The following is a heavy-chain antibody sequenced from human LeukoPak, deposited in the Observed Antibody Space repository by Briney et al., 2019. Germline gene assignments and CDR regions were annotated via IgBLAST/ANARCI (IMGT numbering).Heavy chain of an antibody. D-gene: IGHD3-10*01. J-gene: IGHJ4*02. CDR2: IYKTGST. V-gene: IGHV4-38-2*02. CDR3: ARDQDYYGSGSYGPDY. Sequence: SETLSLTCTVSGYSITTGYYWGWIRQPPGKGLEWIGSIYKTGSTFYNPSLKSRVTISVDTSKNQFSLRLSSVTAADTAVYYCARDQDYYGSGSYGPDYWGQGALVTVSS. CDR1: GYSITTGYY.